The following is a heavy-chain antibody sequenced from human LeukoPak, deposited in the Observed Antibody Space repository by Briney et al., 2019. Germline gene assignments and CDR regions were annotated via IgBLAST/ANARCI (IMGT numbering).Heavy chain of an antibody. CDR3: AKWGRHYGPRSDTYGMDV. Sequence: SQTLSLTCAISGDSVSSNSATWNWIRQSPSRGLEWLGRTYYRSKWYNDYEVSVKSRITINSDTSKNQFSLQLNSVTPEDTAVYYCAKWGRHYGPRSDTYGMDVWGQGTTVTVSS. CDR1: GDSVSSNSAT. D-gene: IGHD3-10*01. CDR2: TYYRSKWYN. J-gene: IGHJ6*02. V-gene: IGHV6-1*01.